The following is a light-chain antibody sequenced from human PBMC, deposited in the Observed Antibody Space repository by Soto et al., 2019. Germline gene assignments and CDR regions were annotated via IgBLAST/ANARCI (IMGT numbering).Light chain of an antibody. CDR1: QSVSSD. J-gene: IGKJ5*01. Sequence: EILMTQSPATLSVSPGERATLSCRASQSVSSDLAWYQQKPGQPPRLLIYAASARATGIPARFSGSGSGTDCTLTISSLEPEDFAFYYCLLRSDWPPITFAQGTRLEIK. CDR3: LLRSDWPPIT. CDR2: AAS. V-gene: IGKV3-11*01.